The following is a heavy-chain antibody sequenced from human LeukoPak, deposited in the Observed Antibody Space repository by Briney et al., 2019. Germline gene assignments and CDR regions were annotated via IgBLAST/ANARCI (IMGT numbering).Heavy chain of an antibody. V-gene: IGHV3-21*04. CDR3: AKDLSPLYYYGSGSSNSFDY. CDR2: ISSSSSYI. CDR1: GFTFSSYS. J-gene: IGHJ4*02. D-gene: IGHD3-10*01. Sequence: PGGSLRLSCAASGFTFSSYSMNWVRQAPGKGLEWVSSISSSSSYIYYADSVKGRFTISRDNAKNSLYLQMNSLRAEDKAVYYCAKDLSPLYYYGSGSSNSFDYWGQGTLVTVSS.